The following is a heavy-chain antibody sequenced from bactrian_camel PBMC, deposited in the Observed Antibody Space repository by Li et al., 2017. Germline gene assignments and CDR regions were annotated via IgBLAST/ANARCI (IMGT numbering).Heavy chain of an antibody. CDR3: ARSSCIDGTCPVAY. V-gene: IGHV3S1*01. D-gene: IGHD1*01. J-gene: IGHJ4*01. CDR2: IYTGVGTT. Sequence: HVQLVESGGASVQAGGSLRLSCAASRSTSDRYCMAWFRQAPGKEREGVASIYTGVGTTNYAASVKGRFTTSRDNARNTLYLQMNNLRYEDSAMYYCARSSCIDGTCPVAYRGQGTQVTVS. CDR1: RSTSDRYC.